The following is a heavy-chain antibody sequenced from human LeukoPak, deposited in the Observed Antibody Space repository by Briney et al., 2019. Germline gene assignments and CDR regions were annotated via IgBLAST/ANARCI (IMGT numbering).Heavy chain of an antibody. Sequence: SGTLSLTCTVSGGSISSYYWSWIRQPPGKGLEWIGYIYYTGSTNYNPSLKSRVTISVDTSKNQFSLKLNSVTAADTAVYYCARVDGVVVSNWYFDLWGRGTLVTVSS. CDR1: GGSISSYY. D-gene: IGHD3-22*01. CDR2: IYYTGST. V-gene: IGHV4-59*01. J-gene: IGHJ2*01. CDR3: ARVDGVVVSNWYFDL.